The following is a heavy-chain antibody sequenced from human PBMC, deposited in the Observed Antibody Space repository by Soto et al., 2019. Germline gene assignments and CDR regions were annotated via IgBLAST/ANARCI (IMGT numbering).Heavy chain of an antibody. CDR2: IIPIFGTA. V-gene: IGHV1-69*01. CDR1: GGTFSSYA. J-gene: IGHJ5*02. D-gene: IGHD2-15*01. Sequence: QVQLVQSGAEVKKPGSSVKVSCKASGGTFSSYAISWVRQAPGHGLEWMGGIIPIFGTADYAQKFQGRVTITADESTSTAYMERSSLRSEDTAVYYCARSNCRGGSCYANWFDPWGQGTLVTVSS. CDR3: ARSNCRGGSCYANWFDP.